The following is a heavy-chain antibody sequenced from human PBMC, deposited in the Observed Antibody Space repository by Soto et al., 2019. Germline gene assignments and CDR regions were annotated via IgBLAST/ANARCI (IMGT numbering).Heavy chain of an antibody. Sequence: VESLKISWQASGYTFSKYWIAWVRQMPGKGLEDVGMVYPGDSDTRYSPSFQGQITISVYTSTSTAYMQWNSLKASDSAMYYCAGPPKEASRSVPYNTALDVWGRGTTVAVCS. V-gene: IGHV5-51*01. J-gene: IGHJ6*02. D-gene: IGHD1-1*01. CDR1: GYTFSKYW. CDR2: VYPGDSDT. CDR3: AGPPKEASRSVPYNTALDV.